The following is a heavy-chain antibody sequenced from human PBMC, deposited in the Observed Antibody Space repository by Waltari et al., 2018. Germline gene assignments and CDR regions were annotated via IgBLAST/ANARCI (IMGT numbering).Heavy chain of an antibody. D-gene: IGHD3-10*01. CDR2: IYYSGST. CDR1: GGSISSGDYY. Sequence: QVQLQESGPGLVKPSQTLSITCTVSGGSISSGDYYWSWIRPPPGKGLEWIGYIYYSGSTYYNPYSKSRVTKSVDTSKNQFSLKRSSVTAADTAVYDCARDEGGFGYCPNDYYYGMDVWGQGTTVTVSS. J-gene: IGHJ6*02. CDR3: ARDEGGFGYCPNDYYYGMDV. V-gene: IGHV4-30-4*08.